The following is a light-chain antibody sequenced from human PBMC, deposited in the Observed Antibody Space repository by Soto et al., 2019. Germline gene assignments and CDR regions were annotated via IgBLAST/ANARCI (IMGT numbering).Light chain of an antibody. CDR1: QSVDSDY. CDR3: QQYGISLWT. J-gene: IGKJ1*01. CDR2: GAS. V-gene: IGKV3-20*01. Sequence: EIVLTQSPGTLSLSPGARAPLSCRASQSVDSDYLAWYQQKSGQAPRLFIYGASSRATGIPDRFSGSGSGTDFILTISRLEPEDFAVYYCQQYGISLWTFGQGTKVDIK.